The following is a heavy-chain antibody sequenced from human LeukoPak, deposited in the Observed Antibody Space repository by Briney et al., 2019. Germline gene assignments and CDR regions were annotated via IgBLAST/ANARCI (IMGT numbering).Heavy chain of an antibody. CDR2: ISPDSNYK. CDR1: GFTFSTYS. CDR3: ARGVKS. Sequence: GGSLRLSCAASGFTFSTYSMNWLRLAPGKGLEWVSSISPDSNYKYYVDSVKGRFTISRDNAKSSLYLQMNSLRAEDTAVYYCARGVKSWGQGTLVTVSS. J-gene: IGHJ5*02. V-gene: IGHV3-21*04.